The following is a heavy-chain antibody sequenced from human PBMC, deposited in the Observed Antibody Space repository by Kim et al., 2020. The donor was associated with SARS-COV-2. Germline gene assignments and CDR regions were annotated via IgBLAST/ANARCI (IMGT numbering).Heavy chain of an antibody. CDR2: IYHSGST. D-gene: IGHD2-2*01. V-gene: IGHV4-4*02. CDR1: GGSISSSNW. Sequence: SETLSLTCAVSGGSISSSNWWSWVRQPPGKGLEWIGKIYHSGSTNYNPSLKSRVTISVDKSKNQFSLKLSSVTAADTAVYYCARGRALVVVPAALRGGMDVWGQGTTVTVSS. J-gene: IGHJ6*02. CDR3: ARGRALVVVPAALRGGMDV.